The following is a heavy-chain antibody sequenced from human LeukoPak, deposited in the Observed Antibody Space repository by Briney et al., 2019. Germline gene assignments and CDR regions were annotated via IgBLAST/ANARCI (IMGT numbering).Heavy chain of an antibody. V-gene: IGHV3-30*18. J-gene: IGHJ4*02. D-gene: IGHD5-18*01. CDR2: ISYDGSNK. CDR1: GFTFSNYG. Sequence: GGSLRLSCAASGFTFSNYGIHWVRQAPGKGLEWVAVISYDGSNKYYADSVKGRCTISRDKSKNTVYLQMNSLRDEDTAVYYCAKEAGYSYGFDYWGQGTLVTVSS. CDR3: AKEAGYSYGFDY.